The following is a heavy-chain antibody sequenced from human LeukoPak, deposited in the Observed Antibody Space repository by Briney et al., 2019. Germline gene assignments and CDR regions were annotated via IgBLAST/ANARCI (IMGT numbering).Heavy chain of an antibody. CDR1: GGSFSGYY. J-gene: IGHJ3*02. D-gene: IGHD3-22*01. Sequence: SETLSLTCAVYGGSFSGYYRSWIRQPPGKGLEWIGEINHSGGTNYNPSLKSRVTISVDTSKNQFSLKLSSVTAADTAVYYCARGIYDSSGDEFDAFDIWGQGTMVTVSS. V-gene: IGHV4-34*01. CDR2: INHSGGT. CDR3: ARGIYDSSGDEFDAFDI.